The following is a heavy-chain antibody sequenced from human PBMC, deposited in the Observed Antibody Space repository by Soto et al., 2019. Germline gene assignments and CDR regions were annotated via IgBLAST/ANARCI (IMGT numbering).Heavy chain of an antibody. CDR2: ISSSSSYI. CDR3: ARDPGWNYQLRPVDY. J-gene: IGHJ4*02. Sequence: GGSLRLSCAASGFTFSSYSMNWVRQAPGKGLEWVSSISSSSSYIYYADSVKGRFTISRDNAKNSLYLQMNSLRAEDTAVYYCARDPGWNYQLRPVDYWGQGTLVTVSS. CDR1: GFTFSSYS. D-gene: IGHD1-7*01. V-gene: IGHV3-21*01.